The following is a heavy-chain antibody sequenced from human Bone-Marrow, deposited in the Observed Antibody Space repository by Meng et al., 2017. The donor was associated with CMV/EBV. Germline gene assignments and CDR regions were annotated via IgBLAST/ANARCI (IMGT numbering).Heavy chain of an antibody. D-gene: IGHD5-18*01. Sequence: SVKVSCKASGGTFSSYAISWVRQAPGQGLEWMGGIIPIFDIANYARKCQGRVTITTDESTSTAYMELSRLRSEDTAVYYCARCILDTYGYFAYYYGMDVWVQGPTVPVPS. V-gene: IGHV1-69*05. CDR3: ARCILDTYGYFAYYYGMDV. CDR2: IIPIFDIA. J-gene: IGHJ6*02. CDR1: GGTFSSYA.